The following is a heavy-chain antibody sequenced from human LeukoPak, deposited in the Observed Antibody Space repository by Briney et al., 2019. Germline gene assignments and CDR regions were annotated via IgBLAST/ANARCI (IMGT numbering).Heavy chain of an antibody. V-gene: IGHV1-69*13. CDR1: GGTFSSYA. D-gene: IGHD5-24*01. Sequence: SVKVSCKASGGTFSSYAISWVRQAPGQGLEWMGGIIPIFGTANYAQKFQGRVTITADESTSTAYMELSSLRSEDTAVYYCARDIDGSSVASDIWGQGTMVTVSS. J-gene: IGHJ3*02. CDR2: IIPIFGTA. CDR3: ARDIDGSSVASDI.